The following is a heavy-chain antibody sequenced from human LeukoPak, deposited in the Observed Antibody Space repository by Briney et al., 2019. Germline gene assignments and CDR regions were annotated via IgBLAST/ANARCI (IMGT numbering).Heavy chain of an antibody. D-gene: IGHD5/OR15-5a*01. CDR2: INPNSGDT. CDR3: ARLSTSPHHFP. CDR1: GYTFTGYY. V-gene: IGHV1-2*06. Sequence: ASVKVPCKASGYTFTGYYLHWVRQAPGQGLEWMGRINPNSGDTYHTQDFQGRITMTRDTSLSTAYLELSTLRSNDTAVYYCARLSTSPHHFPWGQGTLVTVSS. J-gene: IGHJ5*02.